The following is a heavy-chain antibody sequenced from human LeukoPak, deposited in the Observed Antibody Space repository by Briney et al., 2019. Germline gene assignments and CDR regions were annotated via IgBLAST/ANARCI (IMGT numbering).Heavy chain of an antibody. J-gene: IGHJ4*02. CDR3: ARPSTGSYFDY. V-gene: IGHV4-59*01. Sequence: PSGTLSLTCTVSGGSISSYYWSWIRQPPGKGLEWIGYIYYSGRTNHNPSLKSRVTISVDTSKNQFSLKLSSVTAADTAVYYCARPSTGSYFDYWGQGTLVTVSS. CDR2: IYYSGRT. CDR1: GGSISSYY. D-gene: IGHD2-2*01.